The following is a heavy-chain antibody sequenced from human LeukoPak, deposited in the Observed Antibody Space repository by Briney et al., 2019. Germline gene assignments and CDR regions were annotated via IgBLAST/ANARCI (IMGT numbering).Heavy chain of an antibody. CDR3: TRLYSSSSR. CDR2: IRSKAYGGTT. CDR1: GFTFGVYA. J-gene: IGHJ4*02. V-gene: IGHV3-49*03. Sequence: GVSLRLFCRACGFTFGVYAMSWFRRAPGKGLEGVGFIRSKAYGGTTEYAASVKGSFTISRDDSKSIAYLQMNSLKTEDTAVYYCTRLYSSSSRRGQGTLVTVSS. D-gene: IGHD6-6*01.